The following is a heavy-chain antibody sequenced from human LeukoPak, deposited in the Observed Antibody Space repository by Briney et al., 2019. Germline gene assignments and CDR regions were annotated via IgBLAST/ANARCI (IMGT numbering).Heavy chain of an antibody. CDR1: GGSISSYY. CDR2: IYYSGST. D-gene: IGHD6-13*01. J-gene: IGHJ5*02. V-gene: IGHV4-59*01. Sequence: SGTLSLTCTVSGGSISSYYWSWIRQPPGKGLEWIGYIYYSGSTNYNPSLKSRVTISVDTSKNQFSLKLSSVTAADTAVYYCARGVIAAAYNWFDPWGQGTLVTVSS. CDR3: ARGVIAAAYNWFDP.